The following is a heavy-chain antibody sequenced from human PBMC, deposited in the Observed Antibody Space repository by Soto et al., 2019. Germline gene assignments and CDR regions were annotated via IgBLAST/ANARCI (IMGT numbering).Heavy chain of an antibody. D-gene: IGHD3-22*01. CDR2: IVVGSGNT. J-gene: IGHJ4*02. V-gene: IGHV1-58*01. CDR1: GFTFTSSA. Sequence: VASVKVSCKASGFTFTSSAVQWVRQARGQRLEWIGWIVVGSGNTNYAQKFQERVTITRDMSTSTAYMELSSLRSEDTAVYYCAADREYYYDSSGYYYSYWGQGTLVTVSS. CDR3: AADREYYYDSSGYYYSY.